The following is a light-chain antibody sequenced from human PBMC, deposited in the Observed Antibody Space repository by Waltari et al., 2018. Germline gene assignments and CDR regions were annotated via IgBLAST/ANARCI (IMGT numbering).Light chain of an antibody. Sequence: EKVLTQFPATVSGSPGERVTLSCRASQSVANNVAWYQHRSGQAPRLVSYDASTRASGIPARFSGSGSGTEFTLTISGLQSEDCALYYCQQYNDWYSFGQGTKLEIK. CDR1: QSVANN. CDR2: DAS. J-gene: IGKJ2*03. V-gene: IGKV3-15*01. CDR3: QQYNDWYS.